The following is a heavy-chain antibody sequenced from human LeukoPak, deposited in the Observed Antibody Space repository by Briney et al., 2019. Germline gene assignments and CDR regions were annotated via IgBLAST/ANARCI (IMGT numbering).Heavy chain of an antibody. CDR2: INPNSGGT. J-gene: IGHJ4*02. CDR1: GYTFTGYY. D-gene: IGHD3-22*01. Sequence: ASVKVSCKASGYTFTGYYMHWVRQAPGQGLEWLSWINPNSGGTNYAQKFQGRITMTRDTSITTAYMELSSLTSDDTAVYYCARLDITIIPYWGQGTLVTVSS. CDR3: ARLDITIIPY. V-gene: IGHV1-2*02.